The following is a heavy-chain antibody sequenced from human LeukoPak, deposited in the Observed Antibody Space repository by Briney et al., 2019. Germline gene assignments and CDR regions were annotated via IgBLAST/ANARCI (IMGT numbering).Heavy chain of an antibody. J-gene: IGHJ4*02. Sequence: GGSLRLSCAASRFTFSNFDMHWVRQAPGKGLEWVTFIQFDGSNEYYADSVRGRFTISRDNSKNTLYLQMSSLRPEDTAVYYCARQIGVSIDYWGQGTLVTVSS. CDR3: ARQIGVSIDY. D-gene: IGHD5/OR15-5a*01. V-gene: IGHV3-30*02. CDR1: RFTFSNFD. CDR2: IQFDGSNE.